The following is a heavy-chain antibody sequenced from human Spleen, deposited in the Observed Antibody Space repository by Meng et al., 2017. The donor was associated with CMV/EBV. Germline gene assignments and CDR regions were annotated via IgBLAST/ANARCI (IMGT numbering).Heavy chain of an antibody. CDR3: ASVYYEFWLGMDV. CDR2: IAYDGNNT. Sequence: GESLKISCAASGFTFSAYDMYWVRQAPGKGLEWVTLIAYDGNNTYYADSVKGRFTVSRDNSKKTLSLQMNSLRVEDTAVYYCASVYYEFWLGMDVWGQGTTVTVSS. J-gene: IGHJ6*02. CDR1: GFTFSAYD. V-gene: IGHV3-30*04. D-gene: IGHD3-3*01.